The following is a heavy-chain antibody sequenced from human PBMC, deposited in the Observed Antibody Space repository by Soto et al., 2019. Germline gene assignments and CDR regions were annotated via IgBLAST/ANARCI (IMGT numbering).Heavy chain of an antibody. CDR2: ITGSGSSI. CDR3: VRYLTMIVTY. Sequence: EVQLVESGGGLGKPGGSLRLSCAASGFSFSSYSMNWVRQAPGKGLEWVSAITGSGSSIYYADSVRGRFTISRDNAKNSLYLQMDSLRAEDTALYYCVRYLTMIVTYWGQGTLVTVSS. CDR1: GFSFSSYS. V-gene: IGHV3-21*01. J-gene: IGHJ4*02. D-gene: IGHD3-22*01.